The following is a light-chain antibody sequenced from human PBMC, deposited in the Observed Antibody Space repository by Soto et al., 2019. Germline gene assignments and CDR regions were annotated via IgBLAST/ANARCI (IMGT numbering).Light chain of an antibody. CDR2: SNS. CDR1: SSNIGTNY. CDR3: AAWDDSLRGVV. J-gene: IGLJ2*01. V-gene: IGLV1-47*01. Sequence: QSVLTQPPSASGTPGQRVTISCSGSSSNIGTNYAYWYRQLPGTAPKLLIYSNSLRPSGVPDRFSGSKSGTSASLAISGLRSEDEADYYCAAWDDSLRGVVFGGGTKLTVL.